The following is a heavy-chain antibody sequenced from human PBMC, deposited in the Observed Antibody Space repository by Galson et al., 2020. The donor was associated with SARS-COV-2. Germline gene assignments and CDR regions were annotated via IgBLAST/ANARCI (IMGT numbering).Heavy chain of an antibody. J-gene: IGHJ6*02. Sequence: LKISCAASGFTFSSYAMHWVRQAPGKGLEWVAVISYDGSNKYYADSVKGRFTISRDNSKNTLYLQMNSLRAEDTAVYYCARVASRAVAGYYYYGMDVWGQGTTVTVSS. CDR2: ISYDGSNK. CDR1: GFTFSSYA. D-gene: IGHD6-19*01. CDR3: ARVASRAVAGYYYYGMDV. V-gene: IGHV3-30*04.